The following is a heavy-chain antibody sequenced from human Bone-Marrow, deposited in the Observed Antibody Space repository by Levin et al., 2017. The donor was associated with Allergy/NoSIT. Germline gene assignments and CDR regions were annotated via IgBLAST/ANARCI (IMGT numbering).Heavy chain of an antibody. CDR1: GFTFDDYA. J-gene: IGHJ4*02. CDR2: ISWNSGSI. Sequence: GGSLRLSCAASGFTFDDYAMHWVRQAPGKGLEWVSGISWNSGSIGYADSVKGRFTISRDNAKNSLYLQMNSLRAEDTALYYCAKGPVSYYYDSSGYGGGYFDYWGQGTLVTVSS. D-gene: IGHD3-22*01. V-gene: IGHV3-9*01. CDR3: AKGPVSYYYDSSGYGGGYFDY.